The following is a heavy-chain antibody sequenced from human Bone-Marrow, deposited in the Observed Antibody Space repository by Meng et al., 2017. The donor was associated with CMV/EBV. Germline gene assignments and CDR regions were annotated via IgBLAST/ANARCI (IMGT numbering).Heavy chain of an antibody. Sequence: ASVKVSCKASGYTFTDYYIHWVRQAPGQGLEWMGRINPNSGGTNYAQKFQGRVTMTRDTSISTAYMELSRLRSDDTAVYYCARDGSRYCSSTSCAGGHYYYYGMDVWGQGTTVTVSS. CDR2: INPNSGGT. CDR3: ARDGSRYCSSTSCAGGHYYYYGMDV. V-gene: IGHV1-2*06. D-gene: IGHD2-2*01. CDR1: GYTFTDYY. J-gene: IGHJ6*02.